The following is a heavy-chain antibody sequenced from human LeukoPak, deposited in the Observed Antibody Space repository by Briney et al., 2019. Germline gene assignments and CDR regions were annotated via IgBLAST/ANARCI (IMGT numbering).Heavy chain of an antibody. D-gene: IGHD3-10*01. J-gene: IGHJ4*02. CDR1: GYTFTSYD. Sequence: ASVKVSCKASGYTFTSYDINWVRQATGQGLEWMGWMNPNSGNTGYAQKFQGRVTMTRNTSISTAYMELSSLRSEDTAVYYCARKLTYYGSGEVDYWGQGTLVTVSS. CDR2: MNPNSGNT. V-gene: IGHV1-8*01. CDR3: ARKLTYYGSGEVDY.